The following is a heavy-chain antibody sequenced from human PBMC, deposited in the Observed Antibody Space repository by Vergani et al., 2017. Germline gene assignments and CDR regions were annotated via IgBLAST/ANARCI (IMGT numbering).Heavy chain of an antibody. CDR2: IKSKTDGGTT. Sequence: EVQLVESGGGLVKPGGSLRLSCAASGFTFSNAWMSWVRQAPGKGLEWVGRIKSKTDGGTTDYAAPVKGRFTISRDDSKNTLYLQMNSLKTEDTAVYYCAKDPDSVVVAVYFDYWGQGTLVTVSS. CDR1: GFTFSNAW. D-gene: IGHD2-15*01. CDR3: AKDPDSVVVAVYFDY. V-gene: IGHV3-15*01. J-gene: IGHJ4*02.